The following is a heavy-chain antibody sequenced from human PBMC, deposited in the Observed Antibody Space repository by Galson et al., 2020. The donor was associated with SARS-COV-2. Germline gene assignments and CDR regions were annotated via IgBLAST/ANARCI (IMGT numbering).Heavy chain of an antibody. D-gene: IGHD6-6*01. CDR2: IYRTGNT. CDR3: ARDSVFENSNSLDV. CDR1: GGSLTSGSFF. J-gene: IGHJ4*02. V-gene: IGHV4-61*02. Sequence: ETSETLSLTCTVSGGSLTSGSFFWTWIRQPAGKGLEWIGRIYRTGNTNYNPSLRSRVTISVDTSKNQVFLNLTSVSAADTAVYYCARDSVFENSNSLDVWGQGTLVTVSS.